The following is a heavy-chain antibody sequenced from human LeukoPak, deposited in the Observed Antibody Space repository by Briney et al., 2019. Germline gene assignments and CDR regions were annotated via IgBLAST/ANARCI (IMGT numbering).Heavy chain of an antibody. J-gene: IGHJ4*02. CDR1: GGTFSSYA. V-gene: IGHV1-69*04. D-gene: IGHD7-27*01. CDR2: IIPILGIA. CDR3: ARVPTGDDGY. Sequence: GASVTVSCKASGGTFSSYAISWVRQAPRQGLEWMGRIIPILGIANYAQKFQGRVTITADKSTSTAYMELSSLRSEDTAVYYCARVPTGDDGYWGQGTLVTVSS.